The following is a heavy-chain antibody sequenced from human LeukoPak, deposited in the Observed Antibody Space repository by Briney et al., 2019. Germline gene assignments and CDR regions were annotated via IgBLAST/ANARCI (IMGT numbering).Heavy chain of an antibody. CDR2: IYCSGSP. D-gene: IGHD5-18*01. CDR1: GGSVSSFY. J-gene: IGHJ4*02. CDR3: ARADVDTTIWYYFDY. V-gene: IGHV4-59*02. Sequence: SETLSLTCTVSGGSVSSFYWSWIRQPPGKGLEWIGYIYCSGSPNYNPSPKSRVTISIDTSKNQFSLKLSSVTPADTAVYYCARADVDTTIWYYFDYWGQGTLVTVSS.